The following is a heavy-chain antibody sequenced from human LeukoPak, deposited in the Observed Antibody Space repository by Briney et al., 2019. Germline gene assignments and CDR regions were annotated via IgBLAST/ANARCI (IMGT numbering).Heavy chain of an antibody. D-gene: IGHD6-19*01. V-gene: IGHV3-48*03. J-gene: IGHJ5*02. CDR1: GFTFSSYE. CDR2: ISSSGSTI. Sequence: PGGSLRLSCAASGFTFSSYEMNWVRQAPGKGLEWISYISSSGSTIYYADSVKGRITISRDNAKNSLYLQMNSLRVEDTAIYYCARLAVAYNRFDPWGQGTLVTVSS. CDR3: ARLAVAYNRFDP.